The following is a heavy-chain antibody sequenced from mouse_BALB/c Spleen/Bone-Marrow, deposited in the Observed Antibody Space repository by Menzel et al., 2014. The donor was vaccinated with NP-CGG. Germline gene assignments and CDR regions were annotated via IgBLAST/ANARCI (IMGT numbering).Heavy chain of an antibody. CDR3: ARKDYGYNYVMDY. J-gene: IGHJ4*01. Sequence: EVKLMESGPELVKPGASVKIPCKTSGYTFTEYTMHWVKQSHGKSLEWIGGINPNNGGTIYNQKFKGKATLTVDKSSSTAYMELRSLTSEDSAVYYCARKDYGYNYVMDYWGQGTSVTVSS. V-gene: IGHV1-18*01. CDR1: GYTFTEYT. CDR2: INPNNGGT. D-gene: IGHD1-2*01.